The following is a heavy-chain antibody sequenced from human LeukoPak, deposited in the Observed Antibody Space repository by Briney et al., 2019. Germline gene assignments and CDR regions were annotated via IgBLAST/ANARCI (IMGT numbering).Heavy chain of an antibody. CDR2: ISGSGDNT. CDR3: AKGSYYDSSGSFYFDY. Sequence: GGSLRLSCAAPGFTFSSYAMSWVRQAPGKGLEWVSGISGSGDNTYYADSVKGRFTISRDNSKNTLYVQVNSLGTEDTAAYYCAKGSYYDSSGSFYFDYWGQGTLVTVSS. V-gene: IGHV3-23*01. J-gene: IGHJ4*02. D-gene: IGHD3-22*01. CDR1: GFTFSSYA.